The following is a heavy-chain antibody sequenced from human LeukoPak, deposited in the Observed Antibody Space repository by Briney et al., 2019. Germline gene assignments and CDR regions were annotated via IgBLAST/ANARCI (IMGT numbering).Heavy chain of an antibody. CDR2: IYYSGST. D-gene: IGHD3-9*01. CDR1: GGSISSYY. V-gene: IGHV4-59*08. CDR3: ARMDILTIARQGFDL. J-gene: IGHJ2*01. Sequence: SETLSLTCTVSGGSISSYYWSWIRQPPGKGLEWIGYIYYSGSTNYNPSLKSRVTISVDTSKNQFSLKLSSVTAADTAVYYCARMDILTIARQGFDLWGRGTLVTVSS.